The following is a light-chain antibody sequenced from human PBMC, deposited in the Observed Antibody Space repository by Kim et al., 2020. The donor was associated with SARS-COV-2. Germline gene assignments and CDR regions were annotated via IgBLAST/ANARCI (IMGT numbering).Light chain of an antibody. CDR2: AKN. CDR3: KSRDTSGDRVV. V-gene: IGLV3-19*01. CDR1: SLRTYY. J-gene: IGLJ2*01. Sequence: ALRQTVRITCQGDSLRTYYASWYQQNPGQAPALVIYAKNNRPSGIPDRFSGSTSGNTASLTITGAQAEDEADYYCKSRDTSGDRVVFGGGTQLTVL.